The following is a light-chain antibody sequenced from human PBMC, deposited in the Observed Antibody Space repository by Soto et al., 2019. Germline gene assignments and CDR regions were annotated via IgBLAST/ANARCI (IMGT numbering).Light chain of an antibody. Sequence: DIQMTQSPSSLSASVGDRVTITCRASQGISNYLAWYQQKPGKVPKLLIYAASTLQSGVPSRFSGSGSGTEFTLTVSSLQPEDVATYYCQKYYSAPPYTFGHGTKLEIK. V-gene: IGKV1-27*01. CDR1: QGISNY. CDR3: QKYYSAPPYT. J-gene: IGKJ2*01. CDR2: AAS.